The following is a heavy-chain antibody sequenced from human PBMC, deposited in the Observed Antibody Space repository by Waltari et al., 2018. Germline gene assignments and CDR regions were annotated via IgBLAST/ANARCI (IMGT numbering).Heavy chain of an antibody. CDR3: ARDNLNWFDP. V-gene: IGHV4-59*11. CDR2: IYYSGST. CDR1: GGSISSHY. Sequence: QVQLQESGPGLVKPSETLSLTCTVSGGSISSHYCSWIRQPPGKGLEWIGYIYYSGSTNYNPTLKSRVTISVDTSKNQCSLKLSSVTAADTAVYYCARDNLNWFDPWGQGTLVTVSS. J-gene: IGHJ5*02.